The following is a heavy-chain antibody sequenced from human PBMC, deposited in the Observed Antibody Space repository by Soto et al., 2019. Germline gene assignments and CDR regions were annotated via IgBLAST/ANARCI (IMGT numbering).Heavy chain of an antibody. CDR3: ARGITMVRGVIIDYYYYGMDV. CDR2: INPNSGST. J-gene: IGHJ6*02. CDR1: GYTLTELS. V-gene: IGHV1-46*01. D-gene: IGHD3-10*01. Sequence: ASVKVSCKVSGYTLTELSIHWVRQAPGKGLEWMGIINPNSGSTSYAQKFQGRVTMTRDTSTSTAYMELSSLRSEDTAVYYCARGITMVRGVIIDYYYYGMDVWGQGTTVTVSS.